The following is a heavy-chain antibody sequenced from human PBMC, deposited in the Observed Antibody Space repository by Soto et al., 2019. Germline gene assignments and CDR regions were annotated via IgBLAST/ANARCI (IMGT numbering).Heavy chain of an antibody. J-gene: IGHJ5*02. CDR1: GGTFSSYT. CDR2: IIPILGIA. D-gene: IGHD4-17*01. V-gene: IGHV1-69*04. CDR3: ARDVFTTVTTYNWFDP. Sequence: ASVKVSCKASGGTFSSYTISWVRQAPGQGLEWMGRIIPILGIANYAQKFQGRVTITADKSTSTAYMELSSLRSEDTAVYYCARDVFTTVTTYNWFDPWGQGTLVTVSS.